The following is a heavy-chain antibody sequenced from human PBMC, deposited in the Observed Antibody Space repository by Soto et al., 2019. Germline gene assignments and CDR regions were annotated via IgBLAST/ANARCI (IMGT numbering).Heavy chain of an antibody. D-gene: IGHD5-18*01. Sequence: ASVKVSCKTSGGTFTSFTVSWVRQAPGQALEWMGGIIPLFGSTNYAHKFQGRLTITADRSTATAYLDLRSLKSDDTAVYYCASGSAVAADSWGQGTLVTVS. CDR2: IIPLFGST. CDR3: ASGSAVAADS. V-gene: IGHV1-69*06. J-gene: IGHJ5*01. CDR1: GGTFTSFT.